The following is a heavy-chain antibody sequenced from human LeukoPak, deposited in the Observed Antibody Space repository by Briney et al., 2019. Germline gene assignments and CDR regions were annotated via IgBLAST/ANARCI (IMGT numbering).Heavy chain of an antibody. CDR2: INPNSGGT. D-gene: IGHD1-26*01. J-gene: IGHJ5*02. CDR1: GYTFTGYY. CDR3: AREGVGWELLAAHRNKWFDP. V-gene: IGHV1-2*02. Sequence: ASVTVSCKASGYTFTGYYMHWVRQAPGQGLEWMGWINPNSGGTNYAQKFQGRVTMTRDTSISTAYMELSRLRSDDTGVYYCAREGVGWELLAAHRNKWFDPWGRGTLVTVSS.